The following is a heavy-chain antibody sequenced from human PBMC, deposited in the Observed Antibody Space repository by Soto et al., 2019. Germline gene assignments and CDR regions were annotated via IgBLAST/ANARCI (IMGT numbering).Heavy chain of an antibody. D-gene: IGHD1-26*01. J-gene: IGHJ5*02. CDR1: GFTFSSYG. V-gene: IGHV3-33*01. Sequence: PGGSLRLSCAASGFTFSSYGMHWVRQAPGKGLEWVAVIWYDGSNKYYADSVKGRFTISRDNSKNTLYLQMNSLRAEDTAVYYCARDMISKWEWPRDPYWFDPWGQGTLVTVSS. CDR3: ARDMISKWEWPRDPYWFDP. CDR2: IWYDGSNK.